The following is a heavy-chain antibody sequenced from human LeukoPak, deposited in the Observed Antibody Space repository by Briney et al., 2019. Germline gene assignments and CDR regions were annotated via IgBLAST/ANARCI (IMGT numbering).Heavy chain of an antibody. CDR1: GYTFTGYY. D-gene: IGHD1-26*01. Sequence: ASVKVSCKASGYTFTGYYMHWVRQAPGQGLEWMGWINPNSGVTNYAQKFQGRVTLTRDTSISTAYMELSRLRSDDTAVYYCASYSGSYSSDFDYWGQGTLVTVSS. CDR2: INPNSGVT. J-gene: IGHJ4*02. CDR3: ASYSGSYSSDFDY. V-gene: IGHV1-2*02.